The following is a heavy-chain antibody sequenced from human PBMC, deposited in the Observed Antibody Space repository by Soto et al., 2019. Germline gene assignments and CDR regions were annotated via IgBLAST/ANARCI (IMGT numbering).Heavy chain of an antibody. CDR2: ISITGGNT. CDR3: AKGFASFDH. CDR1: GFTFSSYA. Sequence: VQLLESGGNLVQPGGSLRVSCAASGFTFSSYAVSWVRQAPGKGPEWLSTISITGGNTYYADSVKGRFTISRDNSKDTLFLQMNSVRAEDTAVYYCAKGFASFDHWGQGTLVTVSS. V-gene: IGHV3-23*01. J-gene: IGHJ4*02.